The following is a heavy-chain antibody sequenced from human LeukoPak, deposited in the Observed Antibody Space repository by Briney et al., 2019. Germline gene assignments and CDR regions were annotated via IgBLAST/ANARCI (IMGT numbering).Heavy chain of an antibody. Sequence: PSETLSLTCTVSGGSINSYWSWIRQPAGKGLEWIGRISGSGTITYNPALQSRLSISIDTSKNQFSLKLMSVTAADTAVYYCARDRVGQQLVGRKYYYYYMDVWGKGTTVTISS. D-gene: IGHD6-13*01. CDR2: ISGSGTI. V-gene: IGHV4-4*07. CDR3: ARDRVGQQLVGRKYYYYYMDV. J-gene: IGHJ6*03. CDR1: GGSINSY.